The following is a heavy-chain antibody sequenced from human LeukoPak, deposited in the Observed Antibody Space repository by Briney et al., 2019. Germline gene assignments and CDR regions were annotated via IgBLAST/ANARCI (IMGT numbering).Heavy chain of an antibody. CDR2: INAGNGNT. J-gene: IGHJ6*02. V-gene: IGHV1-3*01. Sequence: GASVKVYCKASGYTFTSYVMHWVRQAPGQRLEWMGWINAGNGNTKYSQKFQGRVTITRDTSASTAYMELSSLRSEDTAVYYCARDYYDSSGYYNHYYYGMDVWGQGTTVTVSS. D-gene: IGHD3-22*01. CDR1: GYTFTSYV. CDR3: ARDYYDSSGYYNHYYYGMDV.